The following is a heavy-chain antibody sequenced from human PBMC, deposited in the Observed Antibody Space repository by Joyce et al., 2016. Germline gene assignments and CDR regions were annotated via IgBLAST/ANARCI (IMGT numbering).Heavy chain of an antibody. CDR2: LWSDGSKK. J-gene: IGHJ4*02. V-gene: IGHV3-33*01. Sequence: QVHWVESGGGVVPPGRSLRLSCPASGFTFSSYGMHWVRRAPGKGLEWVAALWSDGSKKYYAASVKGRFTISRDNPNNTLYLQMNNLRAEDTTIYYCARDRLGIVAAGSFDYWGQGTLVTVSS. CDR1: GFTFSSYG. CDR3: ARDRLGIVAAGSFDY. D-gene: IGHD6-13*01.